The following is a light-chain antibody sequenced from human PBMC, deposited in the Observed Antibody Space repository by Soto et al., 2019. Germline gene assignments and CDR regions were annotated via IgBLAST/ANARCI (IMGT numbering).Light chain of an antibody. CDR2: DAS. J-gene: IGKJ1*01. V-gene: IGKV1-5*01. CDR3: QHFNSDPWT. Sequence: DIAMNQSPSTLSASVGDRVTITCRASQTMRRWLAWYQQRPGKDPKVLIYDASTLESGVPARFSGSGSEKEFTLTISSLQPEDSATFYCQHFNSDPWTFGQGTKVEI. CDR1: QTMRRW.